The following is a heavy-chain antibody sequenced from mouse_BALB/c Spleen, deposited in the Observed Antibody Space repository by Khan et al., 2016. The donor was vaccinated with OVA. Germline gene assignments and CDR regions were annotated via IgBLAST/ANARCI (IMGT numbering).Heavy chain of an antibody. CDR2: IWAGGST. V-gene: IGHV2-9*02. CDR3: ARAFYNGAWFAY. CDR1: GFSLSNYG. J-gene: IGHJ3*01. Sequence: VQLQESGPGLVAPSQTLSITCTVSGFSLSNYGVHWVRQPPGKGLEWLGVIWAGGSTNHNSALMSRLSISKDDSKSQVFLKMNSLLTDDSAMYYCARAFYNGAWFAYWGQGTLVTVSA. D-gene: IGHD1-3*01.